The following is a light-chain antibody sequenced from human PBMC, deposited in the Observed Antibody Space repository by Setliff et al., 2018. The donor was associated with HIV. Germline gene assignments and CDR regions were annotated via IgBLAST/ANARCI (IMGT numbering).Light chain of an antibody. Sequence: QSALAQPASVSGSPGQPITISCTGTSSDVGGYDYVSWYQQHPGKVPKLMLYEVGNRPSGVSNRFSGSKSGNTASLTISGLRAEDEADYYCCSYTSSTTLVFGTGTKVTVL. CDR1: SSDVGGYDY. V-gene: IGLV2-14*01. J-gene: IGLJ1*01. CDR2: EVG. CDR3: CSYTSSTTLV.